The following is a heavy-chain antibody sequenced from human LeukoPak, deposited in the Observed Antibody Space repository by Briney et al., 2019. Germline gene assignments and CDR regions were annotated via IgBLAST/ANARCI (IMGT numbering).Heavy chain of an antibody. CDR3: ARHRSTMVRGVLYNWFDP. J-gene: IGHJ5*02. CDR2: IYYSGST. Sequence: SETLSLTCTVSGGSISSYYWSWIRQPPGKGLEWTGYIYYSGSTNYNPSLKSRVTISVDTSKNQFSLKLSSVTAADTAVYYCARHRSTMVRGVLYNWFDPWGQGTLVTVSS. D-gene: IGHD3-10*01. V-gene: IGHV4-59*08. CDR1: GGSISSYY.